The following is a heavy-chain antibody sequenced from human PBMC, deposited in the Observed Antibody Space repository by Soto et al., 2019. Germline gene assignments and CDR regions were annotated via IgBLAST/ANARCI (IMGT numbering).Heavy chain of an antibody. Sequence: GGSLRLSCAASGFTFDDYAMHWVRQAPGKGLEWVSGISWNSGSIGYADSVKGRFTISRDNAKNSLYLQMNSLRAEDTDLYYCAKDIGGGQWMVLGDAFDIWGQGTMVTVSS. CDR3: AKDIGGGQWMVLGDAFDI. J-gene: IGHJ3*02. V-gene: IGHV3-9*01. CDR1: GFTFDDYA. CDR2: ISWNSGSI. D-gene: IGHD6-19*01.